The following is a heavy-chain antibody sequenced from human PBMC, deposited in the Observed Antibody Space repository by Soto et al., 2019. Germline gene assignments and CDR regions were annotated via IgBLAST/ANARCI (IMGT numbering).Heavy chain of an antibody. CDR1: GYTFTSYD. J-gene: IGHJ4*02. V-gene: IGHV1-8*01. Sequence: QVQLVQSGAEVKKPGASVKVSCKASGYTFTSYDINWVRQATGQGLEWMGWMNPNSGNTGYAQKFQGRVTMTGNTSISKAYMELSSLRSEDTAVYYCARGPGIVVVVAATDCFEYWGQGTLVTVSS. CDR2: MNPNSGNT. CDR3: ARGPGIVVVVAATDCFEY. D-gene: IGHD2-15*01.